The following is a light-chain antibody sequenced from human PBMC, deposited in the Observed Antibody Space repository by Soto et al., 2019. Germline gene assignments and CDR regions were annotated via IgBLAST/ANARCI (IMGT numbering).Light chain of an antibody. Sequence: QSALTQPASVSGSPGQSITLSCTRTSSGVENYNLVSWYQHHPGKAPKLIIYEGSQRPSGVSDHFSGSQSGNTASLTISGLQAEDEADYYCSSYAGAVVFGGGTKLTVL. V-gene: IGLV2-23*01. J-gene: IGLJ2*01. CDR1: SSGVENYNL. CDR2: EGS. CDR3: SSYAGAVV.